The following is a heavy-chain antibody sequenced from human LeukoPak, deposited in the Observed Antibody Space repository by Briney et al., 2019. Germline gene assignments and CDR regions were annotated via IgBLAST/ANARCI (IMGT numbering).Heavy chain of an antibody. CDR1: GFTFSSYG. D-gene: IGHD5-18*01. CDR3: ALTAMVTR. Sequence: PGGSLRLSCAASGFTFSSYGMHWVRQAPGKGLEWVAVISYDGSNKYYADSVKSRFTISRDNSKNTLYLQMNSLRAEDTAVYYCALTAMVTRWGQGTLVTVSS. CDR2: ISYDGSNK. J-gene: IGHJ4*02. V-gene: IGHV3-30*03.